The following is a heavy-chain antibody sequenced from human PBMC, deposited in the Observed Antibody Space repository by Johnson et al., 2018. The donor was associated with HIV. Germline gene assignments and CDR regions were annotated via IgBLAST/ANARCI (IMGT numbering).Heavy chain of an antibody. Sequence: QVQLVESGGGLVQPGRSLRLSCAASGFTFTSYAMHWIRQAPGKGLEWVALVSYDGSNKYYADSVKGRFTISRDNAKNTLYLELKSLRSEDTAVYYCARTSCNGASCCGYDPFDVWGQGAMVTVSS. V-gene: IGHV3-30*04. CDR1: GFTFTSYA. J-gene: IGHJ3*01. CDR2: VSYDGSNK. CDR3: ARTSCNGASCCGYDPFDV. D-gene: IGHD2-8*01.